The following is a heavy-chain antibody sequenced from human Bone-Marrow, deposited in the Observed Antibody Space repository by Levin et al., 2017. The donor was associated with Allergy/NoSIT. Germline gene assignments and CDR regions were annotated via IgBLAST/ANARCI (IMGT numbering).Heavy chain of an antibody. CDR2: IIPRFATT. Sequence: SVKVSCRAIGGSFRTDVLAWVRHAPGQGLEWIGGIIPRFATTDYAQRLQGRLTITADTSTGTASMELSSLTSADTAVYYCALFSEAPTGKGDFWGQGTLVTVSS. J-gene: IGHJ4*02. CDR3: ALFSEAPTGKGDF. D-gene: IGHD1-14*01. CDR1: GGSFRTDV. V-gene: IGHV1-69*06.